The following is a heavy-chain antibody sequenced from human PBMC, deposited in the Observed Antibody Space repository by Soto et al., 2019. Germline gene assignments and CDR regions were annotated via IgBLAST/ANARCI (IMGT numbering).Heavy chain of an antibody. J-gene: IGHJ4*02. V-gene: IGHV4-31*03. D-gene: IGHD5-12*01. CDR1: GGSISSGGYY. CDR2: IYYSGST. Sequence: QVQLQESGPGLVKPSQTLSLTCTVSGGSISSGGYYWSWIRQHPGKGLEWIGYIYYSGSTYYNPALKSRVTISVYTSKNQCSLKLSSVTAADTAVYYCARALEMAPFFDYWGQGTLVTVSS. CDR3: ARALEMAPFFDY.